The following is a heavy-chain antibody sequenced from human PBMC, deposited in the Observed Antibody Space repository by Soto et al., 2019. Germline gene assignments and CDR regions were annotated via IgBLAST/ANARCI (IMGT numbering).Heavy chain of an antibody. J-gene: IGHJ4*02. CDR3: ARRALPQCINGVCYKDGFWDY. CDR1: GGSVSSGGYY. Sequence: SETLSLTCTVSGGSVSSGGYYWSWIRQHPGTGLEWIGYIYYSGTTYFNPSLKSRASISLDTSKNEFSLKLTSVTAADTAVYYCARRALPQCINGVCYKDGFWDYWGQGALVTSPQ. V-gene: IGHV4-31*03. D-gene: IGHD2-8*01. CDR2: IYYSGTT.